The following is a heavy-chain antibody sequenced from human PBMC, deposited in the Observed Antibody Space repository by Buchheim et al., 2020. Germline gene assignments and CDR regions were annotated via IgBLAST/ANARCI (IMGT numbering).Heavy chain of an antibody. D-gene: IGHD3-22*01. Sequence: EVQLVESGGGLVQPGGSLRLSCAVSGFTVSSDSMSWVRQAPGKGLEWVSAIYGGGATYYTDSVKGRFNISRDSSKNTLYLQMNRLRVEVTAMYYCARRQPSGSWFDPWGQGTL. CDR2: IYGGGAT. V-gene: IGHV3-66*01. CDR3: ARRQPSGSWFDP. J-gene: IGHJ5*02. CDR1: GFTVSSDS.